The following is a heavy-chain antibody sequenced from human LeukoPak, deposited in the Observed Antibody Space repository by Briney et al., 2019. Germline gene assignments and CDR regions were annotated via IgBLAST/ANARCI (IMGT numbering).Heavy chain of an antibody. D-gene: IGHD3-9*01. CDR3: AKDRGSPNRLVTTKGYFDF. V-gene: IGHV1-18*01. CDR1: GYTFTTYG. CDR2: ISSYNGNT. Sequence: GASVKVSCKASGYTFTTYGINWVRQAPGQGLEWMGWISSYNGNTDYAQKLQGRVTMTTDTSTSTAYMELRSLRSDDTAVYYCAKDRGSPNRLVTTKGYFDFWGQGTLVTVSS. J-gene: IGHJ4*02.